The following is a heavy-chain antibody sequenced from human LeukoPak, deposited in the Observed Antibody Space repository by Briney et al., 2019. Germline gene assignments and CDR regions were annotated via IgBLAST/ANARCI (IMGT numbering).Heavy chain of an antibody. D-gene: IGHD7-27*01. CDR3: AKAFARNWGSHYYYMDV. CDR1: GFTFDDYT. J-gene: IGHJ6*03. V-gene: IGHV3-43*01. CDR2: ISWDGGST. Sequence: GGSLRLSCAASGFTFDDYTMHWVRQAPGKGLEWVSLISWDGGSTCYADSVKGRFTISRDNSKNSLYLQMNSLRTEDTALYYCAKAFARNWGSHYYYMDVWGKGTTVTVSS.